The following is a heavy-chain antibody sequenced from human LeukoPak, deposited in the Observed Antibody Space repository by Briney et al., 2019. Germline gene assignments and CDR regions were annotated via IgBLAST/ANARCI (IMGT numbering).Heavy chain of an antibody. CDR2: IRYSGNNQ. J-gene: IGHJ6*03. V-gene: IGHV3-30*02. CDR3: AKGGGYEAQYYYYYLDV. D-gene: IGHD5-12*01. CDR1: GFTFNNYG. Sequence: PGGSLRLSCAASGFTFNNYGMHWVRQAPGKGLEWVAFIRYSGNNQYYADSVKGRFTISRDNSKNTLYLQMKSLRAEDTAVYYCAKGGGYEAQYYYYYLDVWGKGTTVTISS.